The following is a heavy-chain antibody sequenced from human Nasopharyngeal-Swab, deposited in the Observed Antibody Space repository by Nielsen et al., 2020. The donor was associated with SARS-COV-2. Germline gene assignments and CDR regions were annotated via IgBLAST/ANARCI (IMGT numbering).Heavy chain of an antibody. CDR2: IDPSDSYT. Sequence: KVSCKGSGYSFTSYWISWVRQMPGKGLEWMGRIDPSDSYTNYSPSFQGHVTISADKSISTAYLQWSSLKASDTAMYYCARRQTTVVTLDAFDIWGQGTMFTVSS. CDR3: ARRQTTVVTLDAFDI. D-gene: IGHD4-23*01. J-gene: IGHJ3*02. V-gene: IGHV5-10-1*01. CDR1: GYSFTSYW.